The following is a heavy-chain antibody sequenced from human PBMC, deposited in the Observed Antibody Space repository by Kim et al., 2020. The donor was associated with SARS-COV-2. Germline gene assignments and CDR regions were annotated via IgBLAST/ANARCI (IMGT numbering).Heavy chain of an antibody. CDR1: GASIKNSDSY. D-gene: IGHD3-10*01. Sequence: SETLSLTCSVSGASIKNSDSYWGWIRQSPGKGLEWIGSFSYSGNTYYNPSLKSRVTISVDTSNNHLSLTMRSATAADTALYYCARQAHRLRWFGALGDFDYWSQGTL. J-gene: IGHJ4*02. CDR2: FSYSGNT. CDR3: ARQAHRLRWFGALGDFDY. V-gene: IGHV4-39*01.